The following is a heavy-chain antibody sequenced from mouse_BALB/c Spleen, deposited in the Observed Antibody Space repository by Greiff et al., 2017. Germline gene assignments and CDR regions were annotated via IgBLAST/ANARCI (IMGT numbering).Heavy chain of an antibody. V-gene: IGHV7-3*02. CDR3: ARAPYGNSYAMDY. J-gene: IGHJ4*01. D-gene: IGHD2-1*01. Sequence: EVKLMESGGGLVQPGGSLRLSCATSGFTFTDYYMSWVRQPPGKALEWLGFIRNKANGYTTEYSASVKGRFTISRDNSQSILYLQMNTLRAEDSATYYCARAPYGNSYAMDYWGQGTSVTVSS. CDR2: IRNKANGYTT. CDR1: GFTFTDYY.